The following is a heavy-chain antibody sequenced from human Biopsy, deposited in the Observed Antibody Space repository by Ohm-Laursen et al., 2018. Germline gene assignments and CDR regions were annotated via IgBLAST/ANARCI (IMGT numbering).Heavy chain of an antibody. J-gene: IGHJ5*02. D-gene: IGHD2-2*01. CDR2: IIPIFETI. Sequence: SVKVSCKASGGTFSSYAISWVRQAPGQGPEWMGGIIPIFETIDYAPKFQDRVTITADESTRTAYMELSSLKSEDTAVYYCARRYCSSTSCSPPFYSWFDPWGQGTLVIVSS. CDR1: GGTFSSYA. CDR3: ARRYCSSTSCSPPFYSWFDP. V-gene: IGHV1-69*13.